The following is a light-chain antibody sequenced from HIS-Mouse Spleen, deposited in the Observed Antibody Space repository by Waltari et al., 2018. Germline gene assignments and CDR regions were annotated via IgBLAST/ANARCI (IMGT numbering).Light chain of an antibody. CDR2: AAS. J-gene: IGKJ1*01. CDR3: QQYYSYPPWT. CDR1: QGISSY. Sequence: AIRMTQSPSSLSASTGASVTITWRASQGISSYLAWYQQKPGKAPKLLIYAASTLQSGVPSRFSGSGSGTDFTLTISCLQSEDFATYYCQQYYSYPPWTFGQGTKVEIK. V-gene: IGKV1-8*01.